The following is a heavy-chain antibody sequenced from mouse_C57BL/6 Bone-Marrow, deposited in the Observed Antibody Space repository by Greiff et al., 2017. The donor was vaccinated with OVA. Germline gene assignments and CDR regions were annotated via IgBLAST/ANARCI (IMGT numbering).Heavy chain of an antibody. CDR2: IDPETGGT. CDR1: GYTFTDYE. D-gene: IGHD1-1*02. Sequence: QVQLQQSGAELVRPGASVTLSCKASGYTFTDYEMHWVKQTPVHGLEWIGAIDPETGGTAYNQKFKGKAILTADKSSSTAYMELRSLTSEDSAVYYCTRGVDLAWFAYWGQGTLVTVSA. CDR3: TRGVDLAWFAY. V-gene: IGHV1-15*01. J-gene: IGHJ3*01.